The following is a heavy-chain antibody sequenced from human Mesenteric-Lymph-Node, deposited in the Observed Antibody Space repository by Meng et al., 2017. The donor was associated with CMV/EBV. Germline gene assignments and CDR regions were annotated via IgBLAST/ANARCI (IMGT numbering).Heavy chain of an antibody. CDR3: SRDVNWVLFDY. CDR2: ISHDATTT. CDR1: GFTFSTYT. D-gene: IGHD1-1*01. Sequence: GESLKISCAASGFTFSTYTINWVRQAPGKGLEWVSRISHDATTTNYADSVKGRFTVSRDNARNTLYLQMNSLRAEDTAVYYCSRDVNWVLFDYWGQGTLVTVSS. V-gene: IGHV3-74*01. J-gene: IGHJ4*02.